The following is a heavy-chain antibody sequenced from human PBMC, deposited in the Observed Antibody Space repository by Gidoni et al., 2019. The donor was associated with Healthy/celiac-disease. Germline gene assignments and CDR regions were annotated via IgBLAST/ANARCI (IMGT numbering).Heavy chain of an antibody. CDR2: IYGGGNT. CDR3: ARAELGKGISYYYGMDV. V-gene: IGHV3-66*01. D-gene: IGHD7-27*01. CDR1: VFTVSRNY. Sequence: EVQLVETGGGLVQPGGSLRLSCAASVFTVSRNYMSWDRQAPGKGLEWVSVIYGGGNTYYADSVKGRFTISRDNSKNTLYLQMNSLGAEDTALYYCARAELGKGISYYYGMDVWGQGTTVTVSS. J-gene: IGHJ6*02.